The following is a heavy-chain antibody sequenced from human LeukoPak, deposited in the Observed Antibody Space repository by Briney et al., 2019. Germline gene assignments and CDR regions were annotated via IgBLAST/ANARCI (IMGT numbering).Heavy chain of an antibody. V-gene: IGHV1-2*02. J-gene: IGHJ4*02. Sequence: ASMKVSCKSSGFTFTGHYIHWVRQAPGQGLEWMGYIGPRNSAASYAEKFQGRVTMTRDTSLSTAYMELSRLTSDDTAVYYCAREGSDQLSKDFDYWGRGTLVTVSS. CDR1: GFTFTGHY. CDR3: AREGSDQLSKDFDY. D-gene: IGHD2-2*01. CDR2: IGPRNSAA.